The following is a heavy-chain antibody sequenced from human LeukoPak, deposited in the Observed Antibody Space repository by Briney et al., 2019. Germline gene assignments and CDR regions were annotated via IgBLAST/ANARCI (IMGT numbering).Heavy chain of an antibody. CDR1: GYSISSGYY. Sequence: PSETLSLTCTVSGYSISSGYYWGWIRQPPGKGLEWIGSIYYSGSTYYNPSLKSRVTISVDTSKNQFSLKLSSVTAADTAVYYCASAGSGSSGYYNWGQGTLVTVSS. J-gene: IGHJ4*02. D-gene: IGHD3-22*01. CDR3: ASAGSGSSGYYN. V-gene: IGHV4-38-2*02. CDR2: IYYSGST.